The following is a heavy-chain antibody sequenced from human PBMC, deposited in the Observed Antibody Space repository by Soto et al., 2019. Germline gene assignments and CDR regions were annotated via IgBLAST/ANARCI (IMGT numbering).Heavy chain of an antibody. D-gene: IGHD3-9*01. Sequence: EVQLVESGGGLVNSGGSLRLSCAASGFTFSSYTMNWVRQAPGKGLEWVAFFTSGSDYIYYADSVKGRFTISRDDANNSLFLQMSSLRAEDTAVYYCTREHVVTIFRRGQRGSFDNWSQGTLVTVSS. CDR3: TREHVVTIFRRGQRGSFDN. V-gene: IGHV3-21*01. CDR1: GFTFSSYT. CDR2: FTSGSDYI. J-gene: IGHJ4*02.